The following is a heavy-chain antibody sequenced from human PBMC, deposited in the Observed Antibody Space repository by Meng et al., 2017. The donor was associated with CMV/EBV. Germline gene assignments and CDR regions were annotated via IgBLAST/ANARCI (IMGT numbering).Heavy chain of an antibody. J-gene: IGHJ4*02. V-gene: IGHV4-4*07. Sequence: QVKLQEYGPDLVQPSETLSLTCTVSAGSISSYYWSWIRQPAGKGLEWIGRIYTSGSTNYNPSLKSRVTMSVDTSKNQFSLKLSSVTAADTAVYYCARAAVDLSKDYFDYWGQGTLVTVSS. CDR1: AGSISSYY. D-gene: IGHD2-15*01. CDR3: ARAAVDLSKDYFDY. CDR2: IYTSGST.